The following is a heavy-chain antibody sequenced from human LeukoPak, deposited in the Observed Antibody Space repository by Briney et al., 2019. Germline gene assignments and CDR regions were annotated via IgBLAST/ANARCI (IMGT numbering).Heavy chain of an antibody. D-gene: IGHD1-26*01. Sequence: SETLSLTCAVYGGSFSGYYWSWIRQPPGKGLEWIGEINHSGSTNYNPSLKSRVTISVDTSKNQFSLKLSSVTAADTAVYYCARRRVVGATLRYFDYWGQGTLVTVSS. CDR2: INHSGST. CDR1: GGSFSGYY. J-gene: IGHJ4*02. V-gene: IGHV4-34*01. CDR3: ARRRVVGATLRYFDY.